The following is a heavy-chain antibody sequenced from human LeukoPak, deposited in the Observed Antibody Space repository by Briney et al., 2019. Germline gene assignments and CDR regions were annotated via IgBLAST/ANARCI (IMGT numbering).Heavy chain of an antibody. CDR3: ATYCSSTSCHIGPSYYMDV. V-gene: IGHV4-39*01. Sequence: SETQSLTCTVSGGSISSSSHYWGWIRQPPGKGLEWIGSIYYTGSTYYNPSLESRVTISVDTSTNQFPLKLSSVTAADTAVYYCATYCSSTSCHIGPSYYMDVWGKEPSVTVSS. CDR1: GGSISSSSHY. D-gene: IGHD2-2*02. CDR2: IYYTGST. J-gene: IGHJ6*03.